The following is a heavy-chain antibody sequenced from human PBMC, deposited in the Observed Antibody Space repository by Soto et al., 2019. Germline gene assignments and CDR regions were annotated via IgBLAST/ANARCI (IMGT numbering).Heavy chain of an antibody. CDR2: INHSGST. Sequence: SLTCAVYGGSFSGYYWSWIRQPPGKGLEWIGEINHSGSTNYNPSLKSRVTISVDTSKNQFSLKLSSVTAADTAVYYCARSRRGYCSGGSCYTTPYYYYGMDVWGQGTTVTVSS. J-gene: IGHJ6*02. CDR1: GGSFSGYY. CDR3: ARSRRGYCSGGSCYTTPYYYYGMDV. V-gene: IGHV4-34*01. D-gene: IGHD2-15*01.